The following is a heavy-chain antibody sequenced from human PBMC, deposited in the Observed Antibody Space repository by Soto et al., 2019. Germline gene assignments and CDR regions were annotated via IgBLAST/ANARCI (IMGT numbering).Heavy chain of an antibody. CDR3: AREGVRGRAV. CDR2: MNPNSANT. CDR1: GYTFTSYD. J-gene: IGHJ6*02. Sequence: QVQLVQSGAEVKKPGASVKVSCKASGYTFTSYDINWVRQATGQGLEWMGWMNPNSANTGYAQKFQGRVTMTRNTSIGTAYRELRGPRSEDTAVYYCAREGVRGRAVWGQGTTVTVSS. D-gene: IGHD3-16*01. V-gene: IGHV1-8*01.